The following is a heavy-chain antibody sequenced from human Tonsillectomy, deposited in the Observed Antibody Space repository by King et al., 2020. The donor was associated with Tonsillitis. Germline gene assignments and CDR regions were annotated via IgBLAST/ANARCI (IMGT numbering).Heavy chain of an antibody. D-gene: IGHD1-1*01. J-gene: IGHJ4*02. V-gene: IGHV3-74*01. CDR1: GFPFISNW. CDR3: ANTRRLDY. Sequence: VQLVESGGGLVQPGGSLSLSCAAPGFPFISNWMPGFRKAQGKGLVWFSRFISDGSSTSYADSVKGRFTISRDNAKNTLYLQMNSLRAEDTAVYYCANTRRLDYWGQGTLVTVSS. CDR2: FISDGSST.